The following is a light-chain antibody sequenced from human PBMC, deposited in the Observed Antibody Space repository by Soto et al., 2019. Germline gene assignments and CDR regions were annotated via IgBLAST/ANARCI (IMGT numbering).Light chain of an antibody. CDR3: QQYDTSIT. V-gene: IGKV3-20*01. Sequence: EIVLTQSPDTVSLSPGETATLSCRASQSVNSNYLAWYQHKPGQAPRLLIYGASNRATGIPDRFSGSGSGTDFSLTISRLGPEDFAVFYCQQYDTSITFGQGTRLE. CDR2: GAS. J-gene: IGKJ5*01. CDR1: QSVNSNY.